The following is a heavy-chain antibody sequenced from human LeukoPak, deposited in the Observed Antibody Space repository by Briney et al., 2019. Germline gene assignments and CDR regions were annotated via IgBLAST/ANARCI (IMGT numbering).Heavy chain of an antibody. D-gene: IGHD2-15*01. CDR2: ISGSGGST. CDR3: AKDFTIVVVVAATRGYNWFDP. CDR1: GFNFSSYA. J-gene: IGHJ5*02. Sequence: GESLTLSCAASGFNFSSYAMSWVRQAPGKGLEWVSAISGSGGSTYYADSVKGRFTISRDNSKNTLYLQMNSLRAEDTAVYYCAKDFTIVVVVAATRGYNWFDPWGQGTLVTVSS. V-gene: IGHV3-23*01.